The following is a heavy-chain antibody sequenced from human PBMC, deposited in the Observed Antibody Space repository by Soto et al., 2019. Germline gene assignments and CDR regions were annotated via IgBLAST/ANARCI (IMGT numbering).Heavy chain of an antibody. CDR2: ISGSGGST. CDR3: AKDDYDFWSGYPEH. J-gene: IGHJ4*02. V-gene: IGHV3-23*01. CDR1: GFTFSSYA. Sequence: GGSLRLSCAASGFTFSSYAMSWVRQAPGKGLEWVSAISGSGGSTYYADSVKGRFTISRDNSKNTLYLQMNSLRAEDTAVYYCAKDDYDFWSGYPEHWGQGTLVTVSS. D-gene: IGHD3-3*01.